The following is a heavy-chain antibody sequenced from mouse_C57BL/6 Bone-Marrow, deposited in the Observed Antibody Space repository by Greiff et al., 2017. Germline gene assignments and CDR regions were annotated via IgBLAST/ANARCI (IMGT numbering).Heavy chain of an antibody. CDR2: IYPGSGST. D-gene: IGHD1-1*01. J-gene: IGHJ2*01. V-gene: IGHV1-55*01. Sequence: QVQLQQPGAELVKPGASVKVSCKASGYTFTSYWMHWVKQRPGQGLEWIGDIYPGSGSTNYNEKFKSKATLTVDTSSSTAYMQLSSLTSEDSAVYYCATTVDYFDYWGQGTTLTVSS. CDR3: ATTVDYFDY. CDR1: GYTFTSYW.